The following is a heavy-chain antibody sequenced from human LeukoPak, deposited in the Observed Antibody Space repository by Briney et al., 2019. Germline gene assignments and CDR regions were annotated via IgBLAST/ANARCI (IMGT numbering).Heavy chain of an antibody. V-gene: IGHV4-30-4*01. CDR2: IYYSGNT. Sequence: PSQTLSLTCSVSGDSISSDDYYWSWIRQPPGEGLEWIGYIYYSGNTYYNPSLKSRVTISVDTSKNQFSLKLSSVTAADTAVYYCASLRGPIAAAGKGTWGQGTLVTVSS. D-gene: IGHD6-13*01. CDR3: ASLRGPIAAAGKGT. CDR1: GDSISSDDYY. J-gene: IGHJ4*02.